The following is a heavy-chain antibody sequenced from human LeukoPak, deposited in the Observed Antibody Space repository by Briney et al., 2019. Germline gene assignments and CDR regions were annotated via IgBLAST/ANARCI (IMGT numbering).Heavy chain of an antibody. CDR1: GFNFRTYN. J-gene: IGHJ4*02. V-gene: IGHV3-21*05. D-gene: IGHD3-22*01. Sequence: GGSLRLSCVGSGFNFRTYNLKWVRQAPGKGLEWGSDISGSRSYTDYADSVRGRFTISKDNANSSVFLQMDSLRAEGTAVYYCARGHNSGYYLKYWGQGTLVTVSS. CDR2: ISGSRSYT. CDR3: ARGHNSGYYLKY.